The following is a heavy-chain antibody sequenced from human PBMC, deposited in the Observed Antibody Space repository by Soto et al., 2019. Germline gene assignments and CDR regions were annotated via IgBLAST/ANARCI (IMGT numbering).Heavy chain of an antibody. D-gene: IGHD4-17*01. V-gene: IGHV3-23*01. J-gene: IGHJ3*02. CDR3: ARDGTTDDAFDI. CDR2: ISGSGGST. Sequence: GGSLRLSCAASGFTFSSYAMGWVRQAPGKGLEWVSAISGSGGSTYYADSVKGRFTISRDNSKNTLYLQMNSLRAEDTAVYYCARDGTTDDAFDIWGQGTMVTVSS. CDR1: GFTFSSYA.